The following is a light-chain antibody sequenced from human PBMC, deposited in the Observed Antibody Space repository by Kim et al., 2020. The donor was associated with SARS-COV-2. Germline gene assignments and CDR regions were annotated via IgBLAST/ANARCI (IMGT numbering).Light chain of an antibody. V-gene: IGLV3-9*01. CDR2: RDS. CDR3: QVWDSSTGV. CDR1: NIGSKN. J-gene: IGLJ3*02. Sequence: SYELTQPLSVSVALGQTARNTCGGNNIGSKNVHWYQQKPGQAPVLVIYRDSNRPSGIPERFSGSNSGNTATLTISRAQAGDEADYYCQVWDSSTGVFGGGTQLTVL.